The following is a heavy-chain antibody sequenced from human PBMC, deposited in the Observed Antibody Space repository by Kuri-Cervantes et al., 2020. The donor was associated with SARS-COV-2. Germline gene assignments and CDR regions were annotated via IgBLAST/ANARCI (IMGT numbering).Heavy chain of an antibody. J-gene: IGHJ3*02. D-gene: IGHD2-2*02. CDR2: ISYDGSNK. V-gene: IGHV3-30-3*01. Sequence: LSLTCAASGFTFSSYAMHWVRQAPGKGLEWVAVISYDGSNKYYADSVKGRFTISRDNSKNTLYLQMNSLRAEDTAVYYCARAPAAIIDGLTADAFDIWGQGTMVTVSS. CDR1: GFTFSSYA. CDR3: ARAPAAIIDGLTADAFDI.